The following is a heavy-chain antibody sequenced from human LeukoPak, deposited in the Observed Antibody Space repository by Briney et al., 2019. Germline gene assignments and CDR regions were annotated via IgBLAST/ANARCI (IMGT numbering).Heavy chain of an antibody. CDR2: INPNSGGT. CDR3: ARTYCNSTRCSNWFDP. V-gene: IGHV1-2*02. Sequence: ASVKVSCKASGYSFIGYYMHWVRQAPGQGLEWMGWINPNSGGTNYAQKFQGRVTVTRDTSISTAYMELSRLRSDDTAVYYCARTYCNSTRCSNWFDPWGQGTLVTVSS. J-gene: IGHJ5*02. D-gene: IGHD2-2*01. CDR1: GYSFIGYY.